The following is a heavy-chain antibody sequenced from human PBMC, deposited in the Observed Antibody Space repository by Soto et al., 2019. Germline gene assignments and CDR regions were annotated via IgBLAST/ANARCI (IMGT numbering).Heavy chain of an antibody. J-gene: IGHJ1*01. Sequence: QVQLVESGGGLVKPGGSLRLSCAASGFIFSDYHMHWIRQAPGKGLEWVSYISSSGDYTNYADSVKGRVTVSRDNAKNSLYLQMSSLRAEDTAVYYCARDRDTMIRGVYQHWGQGTLVTVSS. CDR2: ISSSGDYT. CDR3: ARDRDTMIRGVYQH. V-gene: IGHV3-11*05. CDR1: GFIFSDYH. D-gene: IGHD3-10*01.